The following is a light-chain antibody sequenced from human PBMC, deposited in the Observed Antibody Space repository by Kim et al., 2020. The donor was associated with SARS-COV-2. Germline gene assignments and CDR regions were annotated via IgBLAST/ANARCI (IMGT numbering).Light chain of an antibody. CDR2: GIT. CDR3: QQYAGVPPT. V-gene: IGKV3-20*01. Sequence: CQGDRAALSGRASQSVSRFPLAGYQQKRGQAPRLIIFGITRRATDIPDRFSGSGAGTDFTLTISRLEPEDSAIYYCQQYAGVPPTFGQGTKVEIK. J-gene: IGKJ1*01. CDR1: QSVSRFP.